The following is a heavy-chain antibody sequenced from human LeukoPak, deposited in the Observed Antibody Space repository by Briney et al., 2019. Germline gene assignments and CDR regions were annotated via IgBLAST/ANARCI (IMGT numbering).Heavy chain of an antibody. J-gene: IGHJ6*02. D-gene: IGHD3-10*01. CDR3: AKEVILYYYGSGSFGYGMDV. V-gene: IGHV3-23*01. Sequence: GGSLRLSCAASGFAFSSYAMSWVRQAPGKGLEWVSAISGSGGSTYYADSVKGRFTISRDDSKNTLYLQMNSLRAEDTAVYYCAKEVILYYYGSGSFGYGMDVWGQGTTVTVSS. CDR2: ISGSGGST. CDR1: GFAFSSYA.